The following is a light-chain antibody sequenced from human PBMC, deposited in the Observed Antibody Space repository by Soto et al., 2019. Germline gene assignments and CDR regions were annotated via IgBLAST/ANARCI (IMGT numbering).Light chain of an antibody. J-gene: IGKJ2*01. CDR3: HLYGGSPPHT. CDR2: GSS. Sequence: EIVLTQSPGTLSLYPGERATLSCRASQSGSSNHLAWYQQKPGQAPTLLIYGSSSRATGIPYRFSGSGSGTDFTLTISRLEPEDFAVYFCHLYGGSPPHTFGKGTKVEIK. V-gene: IGKV3-20*01. CDR1: QSGSSNH.